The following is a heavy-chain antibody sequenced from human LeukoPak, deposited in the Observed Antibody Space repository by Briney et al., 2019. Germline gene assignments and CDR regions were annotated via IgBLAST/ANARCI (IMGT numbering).Heavy chain of an antibody. CDR1: GFTFSSYG. V-gene: IGHV3-30*02. CDR3: AKGYRNHLLILLDS. J-gene: IGHJ5*01. Sequence: GGSLRLSCAASGFTFSSYGMHWVRQAPGKGLEWVAFIRYDGSNKYYADSVKGRFTISRDNSKKTLYLQMNSLRAADTAVYYCAKGYRNHLLILLDSWGQGTLVTVSS. D-gene: IGHD3-16*01. CDR2: IRYDGSNK.